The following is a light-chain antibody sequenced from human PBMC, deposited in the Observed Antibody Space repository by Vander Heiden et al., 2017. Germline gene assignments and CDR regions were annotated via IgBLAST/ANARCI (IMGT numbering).Light chain of an antibody. J-gene: IGLJ3*02. CDR1: SSNIGNNY. V-gene: IGLV1-51*02. CDR2: ENN. Sequence: QSVLTQPPSVSAAPGQKVTISCSGSSSNIGNNYVSWYQQLPGTAPKVLIYENNMRPSGSPDRFSGSKSGTSATLGITGLQTGDEADYYCGTWDTSLSAGVFGGGTKLTVL. CDR3: GTWDTSLSAGV.